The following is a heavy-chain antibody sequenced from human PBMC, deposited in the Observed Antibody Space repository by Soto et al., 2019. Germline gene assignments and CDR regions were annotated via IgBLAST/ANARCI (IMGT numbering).Heavy chain of an antibody. Sequence: VQLQDSGPGLGKPSQTLSLNCTVSGGSICHVDYRWGWIRPSPYMGPERIGHIYDGGRTYNNPSLESRVTMSVDTSKSQLSLTLSSVSAADTAVYYCARGPSGDKVDSWGQGTLVTVSS. CDR2: IYDGGRT. CDR1: GGSICHVDYR. J-gene: IGHJ4*02. CDR3: ARGPSGDKVDS. V-gene: IGHV4-30-4*01. D-gene: IGHD7-27*01.